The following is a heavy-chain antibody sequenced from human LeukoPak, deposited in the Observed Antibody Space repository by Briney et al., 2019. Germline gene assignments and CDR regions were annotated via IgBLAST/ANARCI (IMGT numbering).Heavy chain of an antibody. D-gene: IGHD4-17*01. CDR2: IKQDGSEK. Sequence: GGSLRLSCAASGFTFSSYWMSWVRQAPGKGLEWVANIKQDGSEKYYVDSVKGRFTISRDNAKNSLYLQMNSLRAEDTAVYYCARDRSRSVTTWDAFDIWGQGTMVTVSS. J-gene: IGHJ3*02. CDR3: ARDRSRSVTTWDAFDI. CDR1: GFTFSSYW. V-gene: IGHV3-7*01.